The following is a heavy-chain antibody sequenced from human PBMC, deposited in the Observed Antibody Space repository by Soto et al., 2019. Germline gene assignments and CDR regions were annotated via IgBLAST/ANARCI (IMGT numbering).Heavy chain of an antibody. D-gene: IGHD3-16*02. Sequence: PGGSLRLSCAASGFAFSSYAMSWVRQAPGKGLEWVSSISGSTSGTYYADAVKGRFTISRDNSNNTLYLQMNSLSAEDTAVYYYAKDRGFIDPFDYWGQGALVTVSS. V-gene: IGHV3-23*01. CDR1: GFAFSSYA. CDR3: AKDRGFIDPFDY. CDR2: ISGSTSGT. J-gene: IGHJ4*02.